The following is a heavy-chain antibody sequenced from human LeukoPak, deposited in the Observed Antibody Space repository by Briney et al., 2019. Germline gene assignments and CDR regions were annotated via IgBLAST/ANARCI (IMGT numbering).Heavy chain of an antibody. CDR1: GGSISSGSYY. Sequence: PSETLSLTCAVSGGSISSGSYYWSWIRQPAGKGLEWIGRIYTSGSTNYNPSLKSRVTISVDTSKNQFSLKLSSVTAADTAVYYCARAQVDCSSTSCYKSHDAFDIWGQGTMVTVSS. J-gene: IGHJ3*02. V-gene: IGHV4-61*02. CDR2: IYTSGST. CDR3: ARAQVDCSSTSCYKSHDAFDI. D-gene: IGHD2-2*02.